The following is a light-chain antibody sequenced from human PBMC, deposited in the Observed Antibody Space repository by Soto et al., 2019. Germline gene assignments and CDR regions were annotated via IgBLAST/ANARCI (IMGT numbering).Light chain of an antibody. CDR1: QDIRSY. V-gene: IGKV1-39*01. CDR3: QQSYSTPRT. J-gene: IGKJ2*01. Sequence: DIEMTQSPSSLSASVGDRVTITCLTSQDIRSYLNWYQQRPGKAPKLLIYATSSLQSGVPSRFSGSGSGTDFALTISSLQPEDFATYYCQQSYSTPRTFGQGTKVDIK. CDR2: ATS.